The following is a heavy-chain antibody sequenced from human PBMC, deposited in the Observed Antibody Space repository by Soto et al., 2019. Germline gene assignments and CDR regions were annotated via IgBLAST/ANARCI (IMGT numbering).Heavy chain of an antibody. CDR3: ARVDYDFWSGYSSVNWFDP. J-gene: IGHJ5*02. CDR2: ISSSGSTI. Sequence: GGSLRLSCAASGFTFIDYYMSWIRQAPGKGLEWVSYISSSGSTIYYADSVKGRFTISRDNAKNSLYLQMNSLRAEDTAVYYCARVDYDFWSGYSSVNWFDPWGQGTLVTVSS. D-gene: IGHD3-3*01. CDR1: GFTFIDYY. V-gene: IGHV3-11*01.